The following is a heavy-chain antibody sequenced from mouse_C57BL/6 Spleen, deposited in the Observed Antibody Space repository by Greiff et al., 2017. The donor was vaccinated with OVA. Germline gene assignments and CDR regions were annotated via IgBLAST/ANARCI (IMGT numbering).Heavy chain of an antibody. CDR3: TGGRYFDV. CDR2: IRLKSDNYAT. Sequence: LVESGGGLVQPGGSMKLSCVASGFTFSNYWMNWVRQSPEKGLEWVAQIRLKSDNYATHYAESVKGRFTISRDDSKSSVYLQMNNLRAEDTGIYYCTGGRYFDVWGTGTTVTVSS. CDR1: GFTFSNYW. D-gene: IGHD3-1*01. V-gene: IGHV6-3*01. J-gene: IGHJ1*03.